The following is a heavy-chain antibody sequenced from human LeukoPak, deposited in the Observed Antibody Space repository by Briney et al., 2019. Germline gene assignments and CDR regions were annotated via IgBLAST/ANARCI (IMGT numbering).Heavy chain of an antibody. CDR3: ARGRGDGYGDFDY. Sequence: SETLSLTCAVYGGSFSGYYWSWIRQPPGKGLEWIGEINHSGSTNYNPSLKSRVTISVDTSKSQFSLKLSSVTAADTAVYYCARGRGDGYGDFDYWGQGTLVTVSS. D-gene: IGHD4-17*01. CDR2: INHSGST. V-gene: IGHV4-34*01. CDR1: GGSFSGYY. J-gene: IGHJ4*02.